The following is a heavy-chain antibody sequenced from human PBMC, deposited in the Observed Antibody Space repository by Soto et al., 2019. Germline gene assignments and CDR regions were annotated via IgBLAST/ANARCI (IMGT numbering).Heavy chain of an antibody. J-gene: IGHJ5*02. CDR2: ISPKSANT. D-gene: IGHD5-12*01. V-gene: IGHV1-18*04. CDR1: GYSFSKYD. Sequence: QIQLVQSGAELKKPGASVKVSCEGSGYSFSKYDISWLRQAPGQGPEWMGRISPKSANTNYAQKFQGRVTMTADTSTSTAYMELRGLRSDDTAVYYCATSYDSGFDPWGQGTLVTVSS. CDR3: ATSYDSGFDP.